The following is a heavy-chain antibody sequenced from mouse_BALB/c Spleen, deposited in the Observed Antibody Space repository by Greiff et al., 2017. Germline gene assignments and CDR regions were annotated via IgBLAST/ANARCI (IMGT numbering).Heavy chain of an antibody. J-gene: IGHJ4*01. Sequence: EVQVVGSGGGLVKPGGSLKLSCAASGFAFSSYDMSWVRQTPEKRLEWVAYISSGGGSTYYPDTVKGRFTISRDNAKNTLYLQMSSLKSEDTAMYYCARQKTYYNYAMDYWGQGTSVTVSS. CDR3: ARQKTYYNYAMDY. CDR1: GFAFSSYD. V-gene: IGHV5-12-1*01. D-gene: IGHD2-12*01. CDR2: ISSGGGST.